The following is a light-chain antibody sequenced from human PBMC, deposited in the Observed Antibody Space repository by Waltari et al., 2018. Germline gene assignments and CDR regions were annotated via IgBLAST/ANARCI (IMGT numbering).Light chain of an antibody. CDR1: SSDVGGYNY. CDR2: DVS. J-gene: IGLJ2*01. Sequence: CTGTSSDVGGYNYVSWYQQHPGKAPKLMIYDVSNRPSGVSNRFSGSKSGNTASLTISGLHAEDEADYYCSSYTSSSTVVFGGGTKLTVL. V-gene: IGLV2-14*03. CDR3: SSYTSSSTVV.